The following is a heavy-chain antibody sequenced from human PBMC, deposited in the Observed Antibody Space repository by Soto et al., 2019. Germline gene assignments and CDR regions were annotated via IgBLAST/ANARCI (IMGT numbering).Heavy chain of an antibody. D-gene: IGHD5-18*01. CDR3: ARDSTVGYSHYYYYYMHV. CDR1: GFTFSSYW. V-gene: IGHV3-7*01. CDR2: IKQDGSEK. Sequence: GGSLRLSCAASGFTFSSYWMSWVRQAPGKGLEWVANIKQDGSEKYYVDSVKGRFTISRDNAKNSLYLQMNSLRAEDTAVYYCARDSTVGYSHYYYYYMHVWGKATTVTVSS. J-gene: IGHJ6*03.